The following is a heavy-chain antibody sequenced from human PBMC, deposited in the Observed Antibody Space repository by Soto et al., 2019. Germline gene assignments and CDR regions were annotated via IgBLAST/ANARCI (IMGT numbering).Heavy chain of an antibody. V-gene: IGHV4-39*01. CDR3: ARQVNPWAQGAFDI. CDR1: GGSISSSSYY. J-gene: IGHJ3*02. Sequence: WEPLSLTCTVSGGSISSSSYYWGWIRQPPGKGLEWIGSIYYSGSTYYNPSLKSRVTISVDTSKNQFSLKLSSVTAADTAVYYCARQVNPWAQGAFDIWGQGTMVTLSS. D-gene: IGHD3-10*01. CDR2: IYYSGST.